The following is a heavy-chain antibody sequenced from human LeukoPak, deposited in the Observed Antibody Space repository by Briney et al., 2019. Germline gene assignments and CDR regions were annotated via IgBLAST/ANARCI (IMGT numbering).Heavy chain of an antibody. D-gene: IGHD3-10*01. CDR3: AVVPRRSYGSGSYFPDY. CDR1: GFTFSSYA. Sequence: GGSLRLSCAASGFTFSSYAMGWVRQAPGKGLEWVSAISGSGGSTYYADSVKGRFTISRDNSKNTLYLQMNSLRAEDTAVYYCAVVPRRSYGSGSYFPDYWGQGTLVTVSS. J-gene: IGHJ4*02. V-gene: IGHV3-23*01. CDR2: ISGSGGST.